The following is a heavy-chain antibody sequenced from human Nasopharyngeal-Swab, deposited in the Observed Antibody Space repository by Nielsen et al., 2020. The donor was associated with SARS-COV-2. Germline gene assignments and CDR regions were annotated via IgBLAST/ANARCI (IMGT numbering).Heavy chain of an antibody. CDR3: ARVSRYYDILTGYYAEDGRDV. J-gene: IGHJ6*02. V-gene: IGHV3-7*01. D-gene: IGHD3-9*01. Sequence: WIRQPPGKGLEWVANIKQDGSEKYYVDSVKGRFTISRDNAKNSLYLQMNSLRAEDTAVYYCARVSRYYDILTGYYAEDGRDVWGQGTTVTVSS. CDR2: IKQDGSEK.